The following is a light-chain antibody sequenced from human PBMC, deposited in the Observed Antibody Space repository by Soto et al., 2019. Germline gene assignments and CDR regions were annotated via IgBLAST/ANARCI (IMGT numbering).Light chain of an antibody. J-gene: IGLJ1*01. Sequence: QSVLTQPPSASGTPGQRVAFSCSGSGSNIGANTVNWYQQLPGAAPKLLIYSHSQRPSGVPDRFSGSKSGTSASLAISGLQSDDEADYYCAAWDDSLNGYVFGTGTKVTVL. V-gene: IGLV1-44*01. CDR3: AAWDDSLNGYV. CDR2: SHS. CDR1: GSNIGANT.